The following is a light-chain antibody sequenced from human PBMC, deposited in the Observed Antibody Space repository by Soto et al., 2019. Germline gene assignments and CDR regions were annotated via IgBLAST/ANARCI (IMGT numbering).Light chain of an antibody. J-gene: IGKJ1*01. Sequence: VMTQSPATLSVSPGESATLSCRASQSISNNLAWSQQKPGQAPRRLVYDASTRATGIPERFSCSGSGAAFTPTISSLQSEDLAVYYRQQYNNCPRTVGQGTKVEVK. CDR2: DAS. CDR1: QSISNN. CDR3: QQYNNCPRT. V-gene: IGKV3-15*01.